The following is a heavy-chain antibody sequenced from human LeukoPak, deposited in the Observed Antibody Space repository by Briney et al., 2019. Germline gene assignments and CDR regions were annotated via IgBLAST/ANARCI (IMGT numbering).Heavy chain of an antibody. V-gene: IGHV1-18*01. CDR3: ARGGITTTSDYYYGMDV. D-gene: IGHD3-3*01. J-gene: IGHJ6*02. CDR2: ISAYNGNT. CDR1: GYTFTSYG. Sequence: GASVKVSCKASGYTFTSYGISWVRQAPGQGLEWMGWISAYNGNTNYAQKLQGRVTMTTDTSTSTAYMELRSLRSDDTALYYCARGGITTTSDYYYGMDVWGQGTTVTVSS.